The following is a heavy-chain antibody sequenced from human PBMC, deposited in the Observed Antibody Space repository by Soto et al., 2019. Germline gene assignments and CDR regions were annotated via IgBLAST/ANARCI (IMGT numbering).Heavy chain of an antibody. CDR2: IYYSGST. Sequence: SETLSLTCTVSGGSISSSSYYWGWIRQPPGKGLEWIGSIYYSGSTYYNQSLKSQVTITVDTSKNQFSLKLGSVTAADTAVYYFARCTVTTGTGTFYNWFDPWGQGTLVTVSS. V-gene: IGHV4-39*01. CDR3: ARCTVTTGTGTFYNWFDP. J-gene: IGHJ5*02. D-gene: IGHD4-4*01. CDR1: GGSISSSSYY.